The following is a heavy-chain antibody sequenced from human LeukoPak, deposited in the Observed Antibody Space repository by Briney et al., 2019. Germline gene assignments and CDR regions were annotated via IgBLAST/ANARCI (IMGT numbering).Heavy chain of an antibody. D-gene: IGHD3-22*01. Sequence: GGSLRLSCAASGFTFSRHSMAWVRQAPGKGLEWVSSISSSSNYIYYADSVKGRFTISRDNAKNSLFLQMSSLSAEDTAVYYCAREDYYDGSGYESFDIWGQGTMVTVSS. CDR1: GFTFSRHS. J-gene: IGHJ3*02. CDR3: AREDYYDGSGYESFDI. V-gene: IGHV3-21*01. CDR2: ISSSSNYI.